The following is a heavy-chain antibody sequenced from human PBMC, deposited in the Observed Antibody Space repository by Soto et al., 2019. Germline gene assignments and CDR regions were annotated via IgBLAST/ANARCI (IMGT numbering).Heavy chain of an antibody. D-gene: IGHD6-19*01. CDR1: GFTFSSYS. CDR2: ISGSSRYI. V-gene: IGHV3-21*01. Sequence: EVQLVESGGGLVKPGGSLRVSCAASGFTFSSYSMNWVRQAPGKGLEWVSSISGSSRYIYYADAVKGRFTISGDNAKNSLYLQMNSLRVEDTAVYYCATVTRSGWDWGQGTLVTVSS. CDR3: ATVTRSGWD. J-gene: IGHJ4*02.